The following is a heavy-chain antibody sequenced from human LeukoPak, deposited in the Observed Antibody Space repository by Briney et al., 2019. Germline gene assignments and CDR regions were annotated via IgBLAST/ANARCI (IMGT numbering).Heavy chain of an antibody. J-gene: IGHJ4*02. D-gene: IGHD3-22*01. CDR2: TFRNVTT. CDR1: GASISSYY. CDR3: TTYSDITGSFDH. V-gene: IGHV4-59*01. Sequence: SETLSLTCTVSGASISSYYWSWIRQPPGKGLEWIGYTFRNVTTKYHPSLQSRVSISLDTSKNQFSLDMTSVTVADTAVYYCTTYSDITGSFDHWGQGTLVTVSS.